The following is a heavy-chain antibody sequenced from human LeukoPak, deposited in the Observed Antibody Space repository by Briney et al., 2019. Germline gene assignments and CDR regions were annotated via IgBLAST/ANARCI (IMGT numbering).Heavy chain of an antibody. J-gene: IGHJ6*03. D-gene: IGHD3-9*01. CDR2: ISSSSSSYI. V-gene: IGHV3-21*01. CDR3: ARGLKLRYFDWLPPDTYYYYMDV. Sequence: GGSLRLSCAASGFTFSSYSMNWVRQAPGKGLKWVSSISSSSSSYIYYADSVKGRFTISRDNAKNSLYLQMNSLRAEDTAVYYCARGLKLRYFDWLPPDTYYYYMDVWGKGTTVTISS. CDR1: GFTFSSYS.